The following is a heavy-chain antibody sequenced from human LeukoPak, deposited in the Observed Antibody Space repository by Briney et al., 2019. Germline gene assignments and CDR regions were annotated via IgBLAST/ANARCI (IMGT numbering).Heavy chain of an antibody. CDR2: ISSSGSTI. CDR1: GFTFSSYE. V-gene: IGHV3-48*03. CDR3: ARDQLSYYDILTGFYYYYSMDV. D-gene: IGHD3-9*01. Sequence: PGGSLRLSCAASGFTFSSYEMNWVRQAPGKGLEWVSYISSSGSTIYYADSVKGRFTISRDNAKNSLYLQMNSLRAEDTAVYCCARDQLSYYDILTGFYYYYSMDVWGQGTTVTVSS. J-gene: IGHJ6*02.